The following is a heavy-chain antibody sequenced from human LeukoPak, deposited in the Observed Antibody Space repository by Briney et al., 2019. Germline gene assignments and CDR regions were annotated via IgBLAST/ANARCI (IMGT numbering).Heavy chain of an antibody. V-gene: IGHV4-39*01. Sequence: PSETLSLTCAVYGGSFSSYYWGWIRQPPGKGLEWIGSIYYSGSTYYNPSLKSRVTISVDTSKNQFSLKLSSVTAADTAVYYCARPKQQLVLWSAFDIWGQGTMVTVSS. D-gene: IGHD6-13*01. CDR1: GGSFSSYY. CDR2: IYYSGST. J-gene: IGHJ3*02. CDR3: ARPKQQLVLWSAFDI.